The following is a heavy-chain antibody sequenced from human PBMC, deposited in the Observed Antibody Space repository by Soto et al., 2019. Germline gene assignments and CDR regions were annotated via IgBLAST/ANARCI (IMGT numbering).Heavy chain of an antibody. D-gene: IGHD2-2*02. CDR3: ARGSDCSSTSCYNIPWLDP. CDR2: IYYSGST. Sequence: PSETLSLTCTVSGGSISSYDWSWIRQPPGKGLEWIGYIYYSGSTNYNPSLQSRVTISVDTAKNQFSLKLSSVTAADTAVYYCARGSDCSSTSCYNIPWLDPWGQGTLVTVSS. V-gene: IGHV4-59*01. CDR1: GGSISSYD. J-gene: IGHJ5*02.